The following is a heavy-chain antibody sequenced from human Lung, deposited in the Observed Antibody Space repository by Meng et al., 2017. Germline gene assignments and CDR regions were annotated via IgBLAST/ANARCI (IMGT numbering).Heavy chain of an antibody. CDR3: ARGTPGRSYCDY. D-gene: IGHD3-10*01. CDR1: DYTFTGYC. Sequence: HVQLLQSGDEVKKTGASLKVSCKASDYTFTGYCVCWVRQAPGQGLEWMAWLGAHPGDTSFAPKFLGRVTVTADTATATAYMELRSLRSDDTAVYYCARGTPGRSYCDYWGLGTLVTVSS. CDR2: LGAHPGDT. V-gene: IGHV1-18*01. J-gene: IGHJ4*02.